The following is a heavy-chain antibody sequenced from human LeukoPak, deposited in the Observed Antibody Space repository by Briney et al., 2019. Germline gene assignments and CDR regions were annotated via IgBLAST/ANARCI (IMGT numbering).Heavy chain of an antibody. J-gene: IGHJ3*02. Sequence: PSHTLSLTCTVSAASISSSSYDWGWLRQPPGKGLEWIVSIYYSGSTYYNPSLKSRVTISVDTSKNQFSLKLRSVTAADTAVYYCARVGGITMIVVLITDAFDIWGQGTMVTVSS. CDR3: ARVGGITMIVVLITDAFDI. CDR1: AASISSSSYD. CDR2: IYYSGST. V-gene: IGHV4-39*07. D-gene: IGHD3-22*01.